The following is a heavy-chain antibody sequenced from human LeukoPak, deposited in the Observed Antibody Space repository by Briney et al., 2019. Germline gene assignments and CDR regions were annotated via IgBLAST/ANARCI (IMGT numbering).Heavy chain of an antibody. D-gene: IGHD1-26*01. CDR3: ARDRSGRYPDAFDI. J-gene: IGHJ3*02. CDR2: ISYDGSNK. Sequence: TGGSLRLSCAASGFTFSSYAMHWVRQAPGKGLEWVAVISYDGSNKYYADSVKGRFTISRDNSKNTLYLQMNSLRAEDTAVYYCARDRSGRYPDAFDIWGQGTMVTVPS. V-gene: IGHV3-30-3*01. CDR1: GFTFSSYA.